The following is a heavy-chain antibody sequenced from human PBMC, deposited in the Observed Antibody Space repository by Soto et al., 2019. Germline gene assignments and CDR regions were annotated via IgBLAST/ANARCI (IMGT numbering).Heavy chain of an antibody. Sequence: EVQLVESGGGLVQPGGSLRLSCAASGFTFSDYHMHWVRQAAGKGLEWVSAIDTSGHTFYFGSVRGRFTVTRDDPRSSFYLQMSNLRPEATAVYYCARLEIIGVNDFEHWGRGVLVTVSS. CDR3: ARLEIIGVNDFEH. CDR1: GFTFSDYH. D-gene: IGHD3-10*01. CDR2: IDTSGHT. V-gene: IGHV3-13*01. J-gene: IGHJ5*02.